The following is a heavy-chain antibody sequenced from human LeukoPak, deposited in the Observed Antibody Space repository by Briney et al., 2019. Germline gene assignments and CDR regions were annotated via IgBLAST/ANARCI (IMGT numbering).Heavy chain of an antibody. Sequence: GGSLRLSCAACGFTFSSYWMHWVRQAPGKGLVWVSLINSDGSSTIYADSVKGRFTISRDNVKNTLYLQMNSLRAEDTAVYYCARGLTIFGVVNDAFDIWGQGTMVTVSS. D-gene: IGHD3-3*01. V-gene: IGHV3-74*01. CDR2: INSDGSST. CDR3: ARGLTIFGVVNDAFDI. CDR1: GFTFSSYW. J-gene: IGHJ3*02.